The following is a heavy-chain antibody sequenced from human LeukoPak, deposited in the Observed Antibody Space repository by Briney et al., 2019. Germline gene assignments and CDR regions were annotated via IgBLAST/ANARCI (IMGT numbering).Heavy chain of an antibody. Sequence: PGGSLRLSCAASGFTFSSYAMSWVRQAPGKGLEWVSAISGSGGSTYYADSVKGRFTISRDNSKNTLYLQMNSLRAEDTAVYYCAKGPHYYGSGSYFERYNWFDPWGQGTLVTVSS. V-gene: IGHV3-23*01. CDR2: ISGSGGST. CDR3: AKGPHYYGSGSYFERYNWFDP. CDR1: GFTFSSYA. J-gene: IGHJ5*02. D-gene: IGHD3-10*01.